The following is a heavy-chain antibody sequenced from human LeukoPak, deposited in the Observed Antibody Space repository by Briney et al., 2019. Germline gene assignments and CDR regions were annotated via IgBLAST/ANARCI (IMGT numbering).Heavy chain of an antibody. J-gene: IGHJ4*02. CDR1: GFTFSTYY. CDR2: ISGSDGST. CDR3: ARGDPIYDFWSGGDY. V-gene: IGHV3-23*01. D-gene: IGHD3-3*01. Sequence: PGGSLRLSCAASGFTFSTYYMNWVRQAPGKGLEWVSAISGSDGSTYYADSVKGRFTISRDNARNLLSLQMNSLRAEDTAVYYCARGDPIYDFWSGGDYWGQGSLVTVSS.